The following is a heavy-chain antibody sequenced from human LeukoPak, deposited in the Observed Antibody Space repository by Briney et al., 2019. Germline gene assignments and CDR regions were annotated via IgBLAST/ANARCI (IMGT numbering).Heavy chain of an antibody. J-gene: IGHJ4*02. CDR3: ASWEGQLGDPYYFDY. CDR2: IYYSGST. V-gene: IGHV4-31*03. Sequence: SETLSLTCTVSGGSISSGGYYWSWIRQHPGKGLEWIGYIYYSGSTYYNPSLRSRVTISVDTSKNQFSLKLSSVTAADTAVYYCASWEGQLGDPYYFDYWGQGTLVTVSS. D-gene: IGHD6-13*01. CDR1: GGSISSGGYY.